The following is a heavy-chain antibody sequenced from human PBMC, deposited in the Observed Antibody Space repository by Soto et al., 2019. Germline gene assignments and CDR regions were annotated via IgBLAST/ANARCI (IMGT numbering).Heavy chain of an antibody. J-gene: IGHJ2*01. CDR3: AKGGGTEWHSYFDL. CDR1: GFSFSSDV. Sequence: QVQLVQSGGGVVQPGRSLGLSCAASGFSFSSDVMHWVRQPPGRGLEWVAVISPSSGTKIYADSVKGRFTISRDNTRSTLYLQMDSLGFEDTAVYYCAKGGGTEWHSYFDLWGRGTLVTVSS. CDR2: ISPSSGTK. V-gene: IGHV3-30*18. D-gene: IGHD3-3*01.